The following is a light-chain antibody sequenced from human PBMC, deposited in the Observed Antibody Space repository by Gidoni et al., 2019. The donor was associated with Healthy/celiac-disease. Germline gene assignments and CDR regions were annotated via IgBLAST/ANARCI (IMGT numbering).Light chain of an antibody. J-gene: IGKJ4*01. CDR3: QQRSNWLT. CDR1: QSVSSY. Sequence: EIMLTHSPATLSVSPGDRATLSCRASQSVSSYLAWYQQKPGQAPRLLIYDASNRATGIPARFSGSGSGTDFTLTISSLEPEDFAVYYCQQRSNWLTFGGGTKVEIK. V-gene: IGKV3-11*01. CDR2: DAS.